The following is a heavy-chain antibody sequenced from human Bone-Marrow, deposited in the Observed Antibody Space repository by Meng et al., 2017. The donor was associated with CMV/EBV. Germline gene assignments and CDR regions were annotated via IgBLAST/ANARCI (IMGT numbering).Heavy chain of an antibody. CDR3: ANVVVAAKLRWWFDP. CDR2: ISGSGGST. Sequence: GESLKISCAASGFTFSSYAMSWVRQAPGKGLEWVSAISGSGGSTYYADSVKGRFTISRDNSKNTLYLQMNSLRAEDTAVYYCANVVVAAKLRWWFDPWGQGTLVTVSS. V-gene: IGHV3-23*01. D-gene: IGHD2-15*01. J-gene: IGHJ5*02. CDR1: GFTFSSYA.